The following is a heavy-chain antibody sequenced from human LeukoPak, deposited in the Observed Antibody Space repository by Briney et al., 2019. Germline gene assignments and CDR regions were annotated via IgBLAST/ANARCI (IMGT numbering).Heavy chain of an antibody. J-gene: IGHJ4*02. CDR3: ARADYGDPMGYFDY. D-gene: IGHD4-17*01. V-gene: IGHV1-69*04. CDR1: GGTFSSYA. Sequence: SVKVSCKASGGTFSSYAIRWVRPAPGQGLEWMGRIIPILGIANYAQKFQGRVTITADKSTSTAYMELSSLRSEDTAVYYCARADYGDPMGYFDYWGQGTLVTVSS. CDR2: IIPILGIA.